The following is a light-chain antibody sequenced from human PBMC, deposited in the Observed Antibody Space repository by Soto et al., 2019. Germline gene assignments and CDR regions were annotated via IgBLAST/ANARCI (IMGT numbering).Light chain of an antibody. CDR1: QSVSSY. V-gene: IGKV3-11*01. CDR2: DAS. Sequence: EIVLTQSPATLSLSPGERATLSCRASQSVSSYLAWYQQKPGQGPRLLIYDASTRATGIPARFSGSGSGTDFTLTISSLEPEDFAVYYCQQSHNWPRTFGQGTKVDIK. CDR3: QQSHNWPRT. J-gene: IGKJ1*01.